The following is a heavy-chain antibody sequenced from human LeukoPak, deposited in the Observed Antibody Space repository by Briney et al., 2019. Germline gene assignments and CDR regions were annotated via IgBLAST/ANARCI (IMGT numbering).Heavy chain of an antibody. D-gene: IGHD4/OR15-4a*01. V-gene: IGHV3-53*01. CDR1: GFTVNNNY. CDR3: ATFRCLDY. Sequence: GGSLRLSCAASGFTVNNNYMSWVRQAPGKGLEWVSLIYSSGSTYYTDSVKGRFTISRDNSKNTLSLQMSSVSAEDTAVYYCATFRCLDYWGQGTLVTVSS. CDR2: IYSSGST. J-gene: IGHJ4*02.